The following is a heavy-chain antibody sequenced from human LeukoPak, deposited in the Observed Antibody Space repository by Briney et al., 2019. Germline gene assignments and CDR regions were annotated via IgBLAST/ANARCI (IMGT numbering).Heavy chain of an antibody. CDR3: ARLLPHYDILTGHDY. CDR1: GGSISSYY. Sequence: SETLSLTCTVSGGSISSYYRSWIRQPPGKGLEWIGYIYYSGSTNYNPSLKSRVTISVDTSKNQFSLKLSSVTAADTAVYYCARLLPHYDILTGHDYWGQGTLVTVSS. J-gene: IGHJ4*02. CDR2: IYYSGST. D-gene: IGHD3-9*01. V-gene: IGHV4-59*08.